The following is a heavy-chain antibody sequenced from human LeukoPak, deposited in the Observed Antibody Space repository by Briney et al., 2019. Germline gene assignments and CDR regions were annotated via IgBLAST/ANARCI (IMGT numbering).Heavy chain of an antibody. Sequence: GASVTVSCKASGYTFTGYYMHWVRQAPGQGLEWMGWINPNSGGTNYAQKFQGRVTMTRDTSISTAYMELSRLRSDDTAVYYCARVDSAIYSSEHYYYYGMDVWGQGTTVTVSS. CDR3: ARVDSAIYSSEHYYYYGMDV. CDR1: GYTFTGYY. D-gene: IGHD6-25*01. J-gene: IGHJ6*02. V-gene: IGHV1-2*02. CDR2: INPNSGGT.